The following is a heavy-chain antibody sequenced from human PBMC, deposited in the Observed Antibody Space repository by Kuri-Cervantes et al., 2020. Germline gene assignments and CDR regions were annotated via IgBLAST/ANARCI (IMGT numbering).Heavy chain of an antibody. CDR1: GFISSWYW. J-gene: IGHJ4*02. V-gene: IGHV3-7*01. CDR3: ASDPGYQVMYPEGYFDY. Sequence: GGSLRLSCAASGFISSWYWMSWVRQAPGKGLEWVANIKQDGSEKYYVDSVKGRFTITRDNAKNSLYLQMNSLRAEDTAVYYCASDPGYQVMYPEGYFDYWGQGALVTVSS. CDR2: IKQDGSEK. D-gene: IGHD2-8*02.